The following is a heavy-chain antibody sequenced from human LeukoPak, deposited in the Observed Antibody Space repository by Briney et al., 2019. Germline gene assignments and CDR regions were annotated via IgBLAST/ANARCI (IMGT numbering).Heavy chain of an antibody. CDR2: IYPGDSDT. J-gene: IGHJ4*02. V-gene: IGHV5-51*01. CDR1: GSSFTSYW. D-gene: IGHD3-10*01. Sequence: NRGASLEICCEASGSSFTSYWNGWGRPLAGKGQEWMGIIYPGDSDTRNSPSFQGQVTISADKSISTAYLQWSSLKASDTAIYYCARSSHYFYGSGPLHAYYFDYWGPGTLVTVSS. CDR3: ARSSHYFYGSGPLHAYYFDY.